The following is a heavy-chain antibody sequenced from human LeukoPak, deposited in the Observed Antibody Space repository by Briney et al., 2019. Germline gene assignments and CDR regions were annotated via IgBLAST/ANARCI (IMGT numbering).Heavy chain of an antibody. Sequence: SETLSLTCTVSGYSITTGHYWGWIRPPPGRGLEWIGSIYHGETTYYNPSLKTRLTISLDTSKNQFSLKLSSVTAADTAVYYCASNWSDFDYWGQGILVTVSS. D-gene: IGHD1-1*01. CDR3: ASNWSDFDY. V-gene: IGHV4-38-2*02. CDR2: IYHGETT. CDR1: GYSITTGHY. J-gene: IGHJ4*02.